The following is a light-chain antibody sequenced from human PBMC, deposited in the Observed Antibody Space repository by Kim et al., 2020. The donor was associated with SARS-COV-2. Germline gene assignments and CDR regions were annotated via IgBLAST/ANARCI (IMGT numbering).Light chain of an antibody. J-gene: IGKJ4*01. Sequence: SPGERATLSCRASQSVSSSYLAWYQQKPGQAPRLLIYGASSRATGIPDRFSGSGSGTDFTLTISRLEPEDFAVYYCQQYGSSPQVTFGGGTKVDIK. V-gene: IGKV3-20*01. CDR2: GAS. CDR3: QQYGSSPQVT. CDR1: QSVSSSY.